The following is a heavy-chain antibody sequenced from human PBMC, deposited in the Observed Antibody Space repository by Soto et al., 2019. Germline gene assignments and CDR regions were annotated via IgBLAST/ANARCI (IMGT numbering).Heavy chain of an antibody. Sequence: QVQLQESGPGLVKPSQTLSLTCTVSGGSISSGDYYWSWIRQPPGKGLEWIGYIYYSGSTYYNPSLKCRVTISVDTSKNQFSLKLSSVTAADTAVYYCARALGYCSGGSCLPAYYYYGMDVWGQGTTVTVSS. CDR3: ARALGYCSGGSCLPAYYYYGMDV. J-gene: IGHJ6*02. CDR1: GGSISSGDYY. CDR2: IYYSGST. V-gene: IGHV4-30-4*01. D-gene: IGHD2-15*01.